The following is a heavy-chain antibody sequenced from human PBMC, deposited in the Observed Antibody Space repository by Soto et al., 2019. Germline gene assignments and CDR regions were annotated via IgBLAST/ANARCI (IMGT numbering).Heavy chain of an antibody. CDR3: AREKVSSYSDSSGLGPYYYYGMDV. D-gene: IGHD3-22*01. CDR2: IWYDGSNK. J-gene: IGHJ6*02. Sequence: GGSLRLSCAASGFTFSSYGMHWVRQAPGKGLEWVAVIWYDGSNKYYGDAVKGRFTISRENSENTVYLEMSSLRAEDTAVYYCAREKVSSYSDSSGLGPYYYYGMDVWGQGTTVTVSS. V-gene: IGHV3-33*01. CDR1: GFTFSSYG.